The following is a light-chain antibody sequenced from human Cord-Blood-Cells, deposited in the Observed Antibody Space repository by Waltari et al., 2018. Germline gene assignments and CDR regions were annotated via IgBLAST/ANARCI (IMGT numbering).Light chain of an antibody. CDR3: QQYNSYWT. CDR2: KAS. J-gene: IGKJ1*01. CDR1: QSISSW. Sequence: DIQMTQSPSTLSASVGARVTITCRASQSISSWLAWYQQKPGKAPKLLIYKASSLESGVPSRFSCSGSGTEFTLTISSLQPDDFATYYCQQYNSYWTFGQGTKVEIK. V-gene: IGKV1-5*03.